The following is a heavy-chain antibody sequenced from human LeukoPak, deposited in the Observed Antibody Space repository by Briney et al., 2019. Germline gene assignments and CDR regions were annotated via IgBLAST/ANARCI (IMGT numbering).Heavy chain of an antibody. CDR3: AKAYGSGYARNWFDP. Sequence: PGGSLRLSCASCGFTFSSYAMSWVRQAPGKGLEGVSAIRGSGGSTYYADSVRGRLTIHRDNSKNTLYLQMNSLRAEDTAVDYCAKAYGSGYARNWFDPWGQGNLVTVSS. J-gene: IGHJ5*02. CDR2: IRGSGGST. D-gene: IGHD3-10*01. V-gene: IGHV3-23*01. CDR1: GFTFSSYA.